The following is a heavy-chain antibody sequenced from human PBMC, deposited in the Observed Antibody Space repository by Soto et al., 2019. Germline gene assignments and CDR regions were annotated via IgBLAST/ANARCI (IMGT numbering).Heavy chain of an antibody. V-gene: IGHV3-30*03. CDR2: ISYDGTNK. D-gene: IGHD6-19*01. CDR3: TRHPSSDWYGDFDH. J-gene: IGHJ4*02. Sequence: QVQLVESGGGVVQPGRSLRLSCAASGFTFSSYGMHWVRQAPGKGLEWVAVISYDGTNKYYADSVKGRFTISRDNSKNTLYLQMNRLRAEDTAVYFCTRHPSSDWYGDFDHWGQGTLVTVSS. CDR1: GFTFSSYG.